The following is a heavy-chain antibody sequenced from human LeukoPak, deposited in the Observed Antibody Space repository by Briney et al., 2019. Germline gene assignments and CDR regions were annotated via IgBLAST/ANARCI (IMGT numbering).Heavy chain of an antibody. CDR1: GFTFDDYA. D-gene: IGHD6-19*01. Sequence: PGRSLRLSCGASGFTFDDYAMFWVRLGPGKGLEWVSGISWDSKNIGYAASVKGRFTISRDNAKNSLYLQMNSLRGDDTAFYYCARGNRDSSGFYYYYGMDVWGQGTTVTVSS. J-gene: IGHJ6*02. CDR3: ARGNRDSSGFYYYYGMDV. CDR2: ISWDSKNI. V-gene: IGHV3-9*01.